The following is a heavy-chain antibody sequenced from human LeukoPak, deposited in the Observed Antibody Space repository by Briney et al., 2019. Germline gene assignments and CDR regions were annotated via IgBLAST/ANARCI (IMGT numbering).Heavy chain of an antibody. CDR1: GGSISPNY. Sequence: SETLSLTCTVSGGSISPNYWSWLRQPPGKGLEWIGYIHYTGTTRYNPSPNGRVTISVDTSKNQFSLKLRSVTATDTAVYYCARGAGWYGSWGQGTLVAVSS. V-gene: IGHV4-59*01. CDR2: IHYTGTT. CDR3: ARGAGWYGS. J-gene: IGHJ5*01.